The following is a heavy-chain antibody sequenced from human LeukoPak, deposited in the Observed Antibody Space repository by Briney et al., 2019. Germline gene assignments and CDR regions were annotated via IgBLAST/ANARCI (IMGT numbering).Heavy chain of an antibody. D-gene: IGHD6-6*01. J-gene: IGHJ4*02. CDR2: INQDGREK. Sequence: GGSLRLSCAASGFTFSNYWMSWVRQAPGKGLEWVAHINQDGREKYYVDSVKGRFTISRDNSKNTLYLQMSSLRTEDTAVYYCAKIEGSSSYYFDYWGPGTRVSVSS. CDR1: GFTFSNYW. CDR3: AKIEGSSSYYFDY. V-gene: IGHV3-7*02.